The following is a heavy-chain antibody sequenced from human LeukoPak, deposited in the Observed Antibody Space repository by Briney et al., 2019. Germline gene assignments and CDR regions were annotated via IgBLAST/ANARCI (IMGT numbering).Heavy chain of an antibody. CDR3: ARTTEAHSWRTRYYDYYMDV. J-gene: IGHJ6*03. V-gene: IGHV4-59*01. Sequence: SETLSLTCTVSGGFISSYYWSWIRQPPGKGLEWIGYIYYSGSTNYNPSLKGRVTISVDTSKNQFSLKLSSVTAADTAVYYCARTTEAHSWRTRYYDYYMDVWGKGTTVTVSS. CDR1: GGFISSYY. CDR2: IYYSGST. D-gene: IGHD6-13*01.